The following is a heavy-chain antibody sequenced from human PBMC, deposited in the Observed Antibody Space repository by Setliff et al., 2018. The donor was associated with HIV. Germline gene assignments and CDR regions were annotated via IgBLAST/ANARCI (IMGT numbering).Heavy chain of an antibody. Sequence: GGSLRLSCAASGFAFSNHWMSWVRQAPGNGLEWVANINQAVSETNYVDSVKGRFTSARDKAKNSLDLQFRGLKVDDTAVYYCARGYSRRWRYFECSDFWGQGTLVTVSS. V-gene: IGHV3-7*03. CDR1: GFAFSNHW. CDR3: ARGYSRRWRYFECSDF. CDR2: INQAVSET. J-gene: IGHJ4*02. D-gene: IGHD6-13*01.